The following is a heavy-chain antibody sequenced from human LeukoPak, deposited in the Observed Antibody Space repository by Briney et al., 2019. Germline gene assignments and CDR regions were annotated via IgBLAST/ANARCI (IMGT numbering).Heavy chain of an antibody. CDR2: MFYRGSS. Sequence: SETLSLTCTVSGGSIRNYYLSWIRQTPGKGLGWIGYMFYRGSSSYNPSLNSRVTISIDTSTSQFSLKLSSVAAADTAVYYCARLTSLNRFDPWGQGTLVTVSS. J-gene: IGHJ5*02. CDR3: ARLTSLNRFDP. V-gene: IGHV4-59*01. D-gene: IGHD3-9*01. CDR1: GGSIRNYY.